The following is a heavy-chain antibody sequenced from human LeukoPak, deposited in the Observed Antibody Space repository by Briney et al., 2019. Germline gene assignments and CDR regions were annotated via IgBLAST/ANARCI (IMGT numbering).Heavy chain of an antibody. Sequence: PGGSLRLSCAASGFTFSSYSMNWVRQAPGKGPEWVSSISSSSSYIYYADSVKGRFTISRDSAKNSLYLQMNSLRAEDTAVYYCARERGYYYDSSGNFDYWGQGTLVTVSS. J-gene: IGHJ4*02. CDR1: GFTFSSYS. CDR3: ARERGYYYDSSGNFDY. CDR2: ISSSSSYI. V-gene: IGHV3-21*01. D-gene: IGHD3-22*01.